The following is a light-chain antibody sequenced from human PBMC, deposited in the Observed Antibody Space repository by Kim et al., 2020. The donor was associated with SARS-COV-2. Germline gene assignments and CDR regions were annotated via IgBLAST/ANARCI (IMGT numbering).Light chain of an antibody. Sequence: ASVGDRVTLTCPARQGISNYLTWYQQKPGKAPKLLIYAASTLQTGVPSRFSGSGSGTDFTLTISSLQPEDVATYYCQQYDTAPPTFGQGTKVDIK. CDR3: QQYDTAPPT. J-gene: IGKJ1*01. CDR2: AAS. V-gene: IGKV1-27*01. CDR1: QGISNY.